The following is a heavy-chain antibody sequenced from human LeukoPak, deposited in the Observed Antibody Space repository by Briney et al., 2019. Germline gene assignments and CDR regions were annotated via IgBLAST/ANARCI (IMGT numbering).Heavy chain of an antibody. V-gene: IGHV3-21*04. CDR1: GFTFSTYT. D-gene: IGHD1-14*01. J-gene: IGHJ4*02. CDR3: ARVWNHAFDY. Sequence: KPGGSLRLSCAASGFTFSTYTINWVRQAPGKGLEWVSCISSSSTYIYYADSVKGRFTISRDNAKNSLYLQMNSLRAEDTAVYYCARVWNHAFDYWGQGTLVTVSS. CDR2: ISSSSTYI.